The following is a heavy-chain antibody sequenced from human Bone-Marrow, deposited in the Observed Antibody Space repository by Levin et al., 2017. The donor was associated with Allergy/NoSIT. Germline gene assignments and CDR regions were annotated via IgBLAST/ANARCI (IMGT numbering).Heavy chain of an antibody. CDR1: GFTFSSFG. CDR2: ISYDGSNK. V-gene: IGHV3-30*18. Sequence: GGSLRLSCAASGFTFSSFGMHWVRQAPGKGLEWVAVISYDGSNKYYADSAKGRFTISRDNSKNTLYLQMNSLRAEDTAVYYCAKFHDRFGELLRYYYYYYCMDVWGQGTTVTVSS. D-gene: IGHD3-10*01. J-gene: IGHJ6*02. CDR3: AKFHDRFGELLRYYYYYYCMDV.